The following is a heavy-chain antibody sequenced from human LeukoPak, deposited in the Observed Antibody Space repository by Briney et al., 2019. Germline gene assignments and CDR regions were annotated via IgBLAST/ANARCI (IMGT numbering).Heavy chain of an antibody. CDR1: GGTFSSYT. CDR3: ARGCCSSTSCYRSDY. J-gene: IGHJ4*02. CDR2: IIPILGIA. D-gene: IGHD2-2*01. Sequence: ASVKVSCKASGGTFSSYTISWVRQAPGQGLEWMGGIIPILGIANYAQKFQGRVTITADKSTSTAYMELSSLRSEDTAVYYCARGCCSSTSCYRSDYWGQGTLVTVSS. V-gene: IGHV1-69*10.